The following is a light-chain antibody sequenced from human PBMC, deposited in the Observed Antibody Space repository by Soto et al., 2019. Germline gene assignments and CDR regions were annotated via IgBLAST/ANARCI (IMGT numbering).Light chain of an antibody. V-gene: IGKV1-5*03. CDR3: QHYNSYSEA. CDR2: KAS. Sequence: TQSPATLSVSPGERVTITCRASQTISSWLAWYQQKPGKAPKLLIYKASTLKSGVPSRFSGSGSGTEFTLTISSLQPDDFATYYCQHYNSYSEAFGQGTKVELK. J-gene: IGKJ1*01. CDR1: QTISSW.